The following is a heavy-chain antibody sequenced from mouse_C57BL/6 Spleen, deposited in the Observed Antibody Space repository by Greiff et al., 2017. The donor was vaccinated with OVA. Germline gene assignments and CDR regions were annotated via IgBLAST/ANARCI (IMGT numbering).Heavy chain of an antibody. V-gene: IGHV1-26*01. CDR1: GYTFTDYY. J-gene: IGHJ2*01. CDR2: INPNNGGT. CDR3: ARYYDYDRYYFDY. Sequence: EVQLQQSGPELVKPGASVKISCKASGYTFTDYYMNWVKQSHGKSLEWIGDINPNNGGTSYNQKFKGKATLTVDKSSSTAYMELRSLTSEDSAVYYCARYYDYDRYYFDYWGQGTTLTVSS. D-gene: IGHD2-4*01.